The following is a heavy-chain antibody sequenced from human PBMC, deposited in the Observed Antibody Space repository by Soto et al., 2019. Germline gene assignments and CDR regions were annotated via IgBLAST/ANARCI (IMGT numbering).Heavy chain of an antibody. V-gene: IGHV4-59*01. Sequence: QVQLQESGPGLVTPSETLSLTCTVSGGSINGFYWSWLRQPPAKGLEWIGYMYNRGTINNTPSLKRRVTMLIDRSTNQFFLRLTSVAAADTAVYYCARLTCRNTRFLKLNGFEIWGQGTMVTVS. CDR2: MYNRGTI. J-gene: IGHJ3*02. D-gene: IGHD3-9*01. CDR3: ARLTCRNTRFLKLNGFEI. CDR1: GGSINGFY.